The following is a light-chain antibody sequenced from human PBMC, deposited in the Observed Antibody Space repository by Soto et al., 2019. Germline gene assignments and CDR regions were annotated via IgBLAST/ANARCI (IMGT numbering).Light chain of an antibody. CDR2: GAS. Sequence: EIVLTQSPATLSLSPGERATLSCRASQSVSGYLAWYQQKPGQAPRLLIYGASSRATGIPDRFSGSGSGTDFTLTISSLQSEDFAVYYCQQYNNWPPGTFGQGTKVDIK. CDR3: QQYNNWPPGT. J-gene: IGKJ1*01. CDR1: QSVSGY. V-gene: IGKV3D-15*01.